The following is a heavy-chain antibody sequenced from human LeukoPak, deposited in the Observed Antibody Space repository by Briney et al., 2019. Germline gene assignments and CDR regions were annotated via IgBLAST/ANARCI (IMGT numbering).Heavy chain of an antibody. D-gene: IGHD2-2*01. CDR1: GGSFSGYY. V-gene: IGHV4-34*01. CDR2: IYHSGST. Sequence: SETLSLTCAVYGGSFSGYYWSWIRQPPGKGLEWIGEIYHSGSTNYNPSLKSRVTISVDTSKNQFSLKLSSVTAADTAVYYCARGRGYCSSTSCRYNWFDPWGQGTLVTVSS. CDR3: ARGRGYCSSTSCRYNWFDP. J-gene: IGHJ5*02.